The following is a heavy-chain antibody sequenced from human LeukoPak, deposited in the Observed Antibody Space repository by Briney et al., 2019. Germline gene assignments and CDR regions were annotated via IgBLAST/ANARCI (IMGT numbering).Heavy chain of an antibody. V-gene: IGHV1-69*04. CDR3: ARDSAGATNFDY. J-gene: IGHJ4*02. Sequence: GASVKASCKASGGTFSSYAISWVRQAPGQGLEWMGRIIPILGIANYAQKFQGRVTITADKSTSTAYMELSSLRSEDTAVYYCARDSAGATNFDYWGQGTLVTVSS. D-gene: IGHD1-26*01. CDR2: IIPILGIA. CDR1: GGTFSSYA.